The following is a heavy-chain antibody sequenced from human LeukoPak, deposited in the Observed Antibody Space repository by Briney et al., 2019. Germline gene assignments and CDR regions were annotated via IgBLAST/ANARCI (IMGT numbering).Heavy chain of an antibody. CDR3: ARGRCSSTSCYTWGFVGYYYYGMDV. J-gene: IGHJ6*02. Sequence: ASVKVSCKASGYTFTSYYMHWVRRAPGQGLEWVGIINPSGGSTSYAQKLQGRVTMTTDTSTSTAYMELRSLRSDDTAVYYCARGRCSSTSCYTWGFVGYYYYGMDVWGQGTTVTVSS. CDR1: GYTFTSYY. V-gene: IGHV1-46*01. D-gene: IGHD2-2*02. CDR2: INPSGGST.